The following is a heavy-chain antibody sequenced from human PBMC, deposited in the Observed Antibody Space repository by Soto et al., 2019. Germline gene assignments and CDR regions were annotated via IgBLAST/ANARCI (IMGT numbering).Heavy chain of an antibody. V-gene: IGHV4-59*01. D-gene: IGHD3-9*01. CDR2: IYYSGST. CDR3: ARVPLFYERLTGYSAATAFDS. J-gene: IGHJ3*02. Sequence: PSETLSLTCTVSGCSISSYYWSWIRQPPGKGLEWIGYIYYSGSTNYNPSLKSRVTISVDTSKNQFSLKLSSVTAADTAVYYCARVPLFYERLTGYSAATAFDSWGKGKMVTVPS. CDR1: GCSISSYY.